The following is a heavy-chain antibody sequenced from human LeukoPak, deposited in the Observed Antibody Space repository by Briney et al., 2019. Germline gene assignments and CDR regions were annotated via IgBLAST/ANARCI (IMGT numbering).Heavy chain of an antibody. V-gene: IGHV3-30*03. CDR2: VSYDGSSK. CDR1: GFTFITYA. CDR3: ASGDHY. Sequence: GGFLRLSCAASGFTFITYAMHWVRQAPGKGLEWVAVVSYDGSSKYYGDSVKGRFTISRDNSKNTLYLQMNSLRDEDTAVYYCASGDHYWGQGTLDTASS. J-gene: IGHJ4*02.